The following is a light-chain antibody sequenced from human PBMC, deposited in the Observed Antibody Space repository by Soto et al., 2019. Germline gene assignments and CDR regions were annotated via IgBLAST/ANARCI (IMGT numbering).Light chain of an antibody. V-gene: IGKV1-39*01. CDR2: TAS. CDR3: QQSHSTPLT. J-gene: IGKJ4*01. Sequence: DIQMTQSPSTLPASVGDRVTITCRASQSIKSWLAWYQQKPGTAPKLLIYTASSLQSGVPSRFSGSGSGTDFTLTISSLQPEDFATYYCQQSHSTPLTFGGGTKVDIK. CDR1: QSIKSW.